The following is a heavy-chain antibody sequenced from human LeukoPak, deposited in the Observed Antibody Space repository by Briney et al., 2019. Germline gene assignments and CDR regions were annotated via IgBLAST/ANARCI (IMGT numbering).Heavy chain of an antibody. V-gene: IGHV5-51*01. CDR2: NYPGDSYT. D-gene: IGHD3-16*01. Sequence: GESPKIFCKGSGYIFTNYWIGWGRQMPRKGLEWMGINYPGDSYTTYCASFEGQVTTLARKSISTAFLQKSSLKSSGTAMFYFGRVVDVYYFAYWGQGTRFTVSS. J-gene: IGHJ4*02. CDR3: GRVVDVYYFAY. CDR1: GYIFTNYW.